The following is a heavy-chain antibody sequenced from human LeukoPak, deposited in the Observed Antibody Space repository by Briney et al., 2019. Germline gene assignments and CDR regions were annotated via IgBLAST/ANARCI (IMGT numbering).Heavy chain of an antibody. Sequence: SETLSLTCAVYGGSFSGYYWSWLRQPPGKGREWIGEINHSGSTNYNPSLKSRVTISVDTSKNQFSLKLSSVTAADTAVYYCAREVRGGGKFDYWGQGTLVTVSS. V-gene: IGHV4-34*01. D-gene: IGHD2-21*01. J-gene: IGHJ4*02. CDR2: INHSGST. CDR1: GGSFSGYY. CDR3: AREVRGGGKFDY.